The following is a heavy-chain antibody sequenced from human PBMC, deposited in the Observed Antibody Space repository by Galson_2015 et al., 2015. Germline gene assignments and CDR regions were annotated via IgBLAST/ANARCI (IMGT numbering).Heavy chain of an antibody. CDR1: GYTFTSYY. CDR2: FNPSGGTT. V-gene: IGHV1-46*01. J-gene: IGHJ3*02. Sequence: SVKVSCKASGYTFTSYYMHWVRQAPGQGLEWMGVFNPSGGTTSYAQKFQARVTMTRDTSKNQFSLKLSSVAAADTAVYYCARGGDFWSGRNAFDIWGQGTMVTVSS. CDR3: ARGGDFWSGRNAFDI. D-gene: IGHD3-3*01.